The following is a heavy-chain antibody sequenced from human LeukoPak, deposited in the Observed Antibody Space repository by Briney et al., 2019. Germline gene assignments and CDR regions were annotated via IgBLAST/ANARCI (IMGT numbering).Heavy chain of an antibody. J-gene: IGHJ5*02. CDR1: GGSISSSSYY. CDR2: IYFRGST. V-gene: IGHV4-39*01. D-gene: IGHD5-12*01. Sequence: SETLSLTCTVSGGSISSSSYYWGWIRQPPGKGLEWLGSIYFRGSTYYNPSLKSRLTISVDTSKNQFSQKLSSVTAAETAVYYCARLGYSRGNWFDPWGQGTLVTVSS. CDR3: ARLGYSRGNWFDP.